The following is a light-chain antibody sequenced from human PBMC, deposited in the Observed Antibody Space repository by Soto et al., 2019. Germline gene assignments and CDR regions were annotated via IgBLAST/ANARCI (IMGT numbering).Light chain of an antibody. Sequence: DIQMTQSPSSLSASVGDRVTITCRASQSISTYLNWYQQTPGKAPKFLIYAASSLQSGVPSRFSGSGSGTDFTLTISRLEPEDFALYYCQQYGGSPITFGLGTRLEIK. J-gene: IGKJ5*01. CDR1: QSISTY. CDR3: QQYGGSPIT. V-gene: IGKV1-39*01. CDR2: AAS.